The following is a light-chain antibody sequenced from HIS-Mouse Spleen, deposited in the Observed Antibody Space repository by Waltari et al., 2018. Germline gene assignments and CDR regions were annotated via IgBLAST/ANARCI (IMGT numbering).Light chain of an antibody. Sequence: QSALTQPRSGSGSPGQSVTIACTGTSSDVGGSNYVSWYQQHPGKAPKLMIYDVSKRPSGVPDRFSGSKSGNTASLTISGLQAEDEADYYCCSYAGSYTWVFGGGTKLTVL. J-gene: IGLJ3*02. V-gene: IGLV2-11*01. CDR3: CSYAGSYTWV. CDR2: DVS. CDR1: SSDVGGSNY.